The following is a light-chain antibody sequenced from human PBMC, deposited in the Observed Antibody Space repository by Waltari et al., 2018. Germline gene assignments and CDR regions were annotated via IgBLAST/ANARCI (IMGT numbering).Light chain of an antibody. Sequence: DIVMTQTPLSLPVTPGEPASISCRSSQSLLDSDGNTYLYWYLQKPGQPPRLLIYRVSNRFSGVPDRFSGNGSDSDFTRTISRVEAEDVGVYYCMQALQTLTFGGGTKVEIK. CDR3: MQALQTLT. CDR2: RVS. CDR1: QSLLDSDGNTY. J-gene: IGKJ4*01. V-gene: IGKV2-29*02.